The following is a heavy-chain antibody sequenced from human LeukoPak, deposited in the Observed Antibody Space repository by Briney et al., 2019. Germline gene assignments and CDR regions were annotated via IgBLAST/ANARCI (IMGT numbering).Heavy chain of an antibody. V-gene: IGHV4-59*02. D-gene: IGHD2-2*01. J-gene: IGHJ4*02. CDR1: GFTVSSNY. Sequence: PGGSLRLSCAASGFTVSSNYMSWVRQPPGKGLEWIGYIYYSGSTNYNPSLKSRVTISVDTSKNQFSLKLSSVTAADTAVYYCARGKYQLGGWGQGTLVTVSS. CDR2: IYYSGST. CDR3: ARGKYQLGG.